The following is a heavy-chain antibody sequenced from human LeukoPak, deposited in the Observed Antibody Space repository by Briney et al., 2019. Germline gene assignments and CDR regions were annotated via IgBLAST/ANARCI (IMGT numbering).Heavy chain of an antibody. V-gene: IGHV3-23*01. J-gene: IGHJ4*02. D-gene: IGHD4-17*01. CDR2: ISGSGGST. CDR1: GFTFSSYA. CDR3: AKKGAYDYGDYGGGLNFDY. Sequence: GALRLSCAASGFTFSSYAMSWVRQAPGKGLEWVSAISGSGGSTYYADSVQGRFTISRDNSKNTLYLQMNSLRAEDTAVYYCAKKGAYDYGDYGGGLNFDYWGQGTLVTVSS.